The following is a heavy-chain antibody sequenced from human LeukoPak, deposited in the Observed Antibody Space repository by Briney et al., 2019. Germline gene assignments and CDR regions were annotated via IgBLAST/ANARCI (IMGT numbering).Heavy chain of an antibody. D-gene: IGHD6-13*01. CDR1: GGSFSGYY. CDR3: ARLLSYSSSFVNSGFDY. J-gene: IGHJ4*02. CDR2: INHSGST. V-gene: IGHV4-34*01. Sequence: PSETLSLTCAVYGGSFSGYYWSWIRQPPGKGLEWIGEINHSGSTNYNPSLKSRVTISVDTSKNQFSLKLSSVTAADTAVHYCARLLSYSSSFVNSGFDYWGQGTLVTVSS.